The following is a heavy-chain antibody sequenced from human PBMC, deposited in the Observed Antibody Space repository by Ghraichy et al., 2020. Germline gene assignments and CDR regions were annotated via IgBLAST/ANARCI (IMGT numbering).Heavy chain of an antibody. CDR2: ISSNGGST. D-gene: IGHD3-22*01. J-gene: IGHJ4*02. Sequence: LSLTCAASGFTFSSYAMHWVRQAPGKGLEYVSAISSNGGSTYYADSVKGRFTISRDNSKKKLYLQMGSLRAEDMAVYYCARGVTYFDTSGYYYGSGYYFDYWGQGTLVTVSS. V-gene: IGHV3-64*02. CDR3: ARGVTYFDTSGYYYGSGYYFDY. CDR1: GFTFSSYA.